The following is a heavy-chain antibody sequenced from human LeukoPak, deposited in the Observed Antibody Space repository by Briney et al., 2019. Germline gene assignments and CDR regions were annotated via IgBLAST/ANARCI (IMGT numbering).Heavy chain of an antibody. Sequence: GGSLRLSCAASGTTFSNYAMSWVRQAPGKGLEWVSGMSASGGSTYYADSVKGRFTIFRDNSRNTLYLQMNSLRAEDTAVYYCAKSRGSGDPIFDYWGQGNLVTVSS. CDR2: MSASGGST. CDR1: GTTFSNYA. J-gene: IGHJ4*02. D-gene: IGHD3-10*01. V-gene: IGHV3-23*01. CDR3: AKSRGSGDPIFDY.